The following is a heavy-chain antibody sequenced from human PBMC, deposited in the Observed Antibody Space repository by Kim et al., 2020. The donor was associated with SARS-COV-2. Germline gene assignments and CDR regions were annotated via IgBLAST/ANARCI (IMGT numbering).Heavy chain of an antibody. CDR3: AKGFGSSGYYVAAYYFDY. CDR1: GFTFSNFA. D-gene: IGHD3-22*01. Sequence: GSLRLSCAASGFTFSNFAMSWVRQAPGKGLEWVSTISSSGGPIYYADSVKGRFTISRDNSKNTLYLQVNSLRAEDTAFYYCAKGFGSSGYYVAAYYFDYWGQGTLVTISS. J-gene: IGHJ4*02. V-gene: IGHV3-23*01. CDR2: ISSSGGPI.